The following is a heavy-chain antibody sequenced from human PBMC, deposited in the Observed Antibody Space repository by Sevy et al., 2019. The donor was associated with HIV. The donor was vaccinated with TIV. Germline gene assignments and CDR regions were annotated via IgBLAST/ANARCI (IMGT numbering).Heavy chain of an antibody. CDR3: ARATGTEALDAFDI. V-gene: IGHV3-21*01. CDR1: GFTFSDYC. Sequence: GGYLRLSCAASGFTFSDYCVNWVRQAPGKGLEWVSSISDSSFYIYYADSVKGRFTISRDNAKNSLYLQMNSLRAEDTAVYYCARATGTEALDAFDIWGQGTMVTVSS. D-gene: IGHD1-1*01. J-gene: IGHJ3*02. CDR2: ISDSSFYI.